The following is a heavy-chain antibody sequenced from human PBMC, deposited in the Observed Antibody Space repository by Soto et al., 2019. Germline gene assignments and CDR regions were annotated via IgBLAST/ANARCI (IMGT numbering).Heavy chain of an antibody. CDR2: IGTAGDT. J-gene: IGHJ5*02. Sequence: GGSLRLSCAASGFTFSSYDMHWVRQATGKGLEWVLAIGTAGDTYYPGSVKGRFTISRENAKNSLYLQMNSLRAGDMAVYYCAASDSREGKNWFDPWGQGTLVTVSS. D-gene: IGHD6-13*01. CDR1: GFTFSSYD. V-gene: IGHV3-13*01. CDR3: AASDSREGKNWFDP.